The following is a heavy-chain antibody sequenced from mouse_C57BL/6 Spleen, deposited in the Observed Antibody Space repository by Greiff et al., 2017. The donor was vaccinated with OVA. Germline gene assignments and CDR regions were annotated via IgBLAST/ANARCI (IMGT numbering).Heavy chain of an antibody. CDR2: IWTGGGT. Sequence: VQLVESGPGLVAPSQSLSITCTVSGFSLTSYAISWVRQPPGKGLEWLGVIWTGGGTNYNSALKTRLIISKDNTKNKVFLKMNSLQTDDTARYYCARNYYGSSYFDYWGQGTTLTVSS. D-gene: IGHD1-1*01. J-gene: IGHJ2*01. V-gene: IGHV2-9-1*01. CDR1: GFSLTSYA. CDR3: ARNYYGSSYFDY.